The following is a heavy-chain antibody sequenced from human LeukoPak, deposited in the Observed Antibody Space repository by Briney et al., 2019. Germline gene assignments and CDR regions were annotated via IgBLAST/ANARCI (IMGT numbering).Heavy chain of an antibody. V-gene: IGHV4-59*01. CDR1: GGSISSYY. J-gene: IGHJ3*02. CDR2: IYYSGST. D-gene: IGHD5-24*01. Sequence: SETLSLTCTVSGGSISSYYWSWIRQPPGKGLEWIGYIYYSGSTNYNPSLKSRVTISVDTSKNQFSLKLSSVTAADTAVYCCRRVGDGYDDAFDIWGQGTMVTVSS. CDR3: RRVGDGYDDAFDI.